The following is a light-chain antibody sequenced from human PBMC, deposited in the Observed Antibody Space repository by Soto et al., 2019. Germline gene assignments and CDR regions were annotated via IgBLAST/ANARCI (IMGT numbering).Light chain of an antibody. Sequence: IVMTQSPATLSVSPAERATLSFRASQGVSSNLAWYQKKSGQAPRLLIHGASTRSTGIPARFRGSGYGPEFPLTISSLQSEDFAASYCEQYYNWPPLTFGGGTKVDSK. J-gene: IGKJ4*01. CDR2: GAS. V-gene: IGKV3-15*01. CDR1: QGVSSN. CDR3: EQYYNWPPLT.